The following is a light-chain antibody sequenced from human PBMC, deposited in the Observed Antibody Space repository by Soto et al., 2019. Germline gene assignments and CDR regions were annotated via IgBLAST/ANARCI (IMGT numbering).Light chain of an antibody. J-gene: IGKJ2*01. V-gene: IGKV3-15*01. CDR3: QQYNTWPPYT. CDR2: SAS. Sequence: EIVLTQSPGTLSLSPGERATLSCRASQSISSNLAWHQQKPGQAPRLLIYSASTRATGVPARFSGSGSGTEFTLTISSLQSEDFAVYYCQQYNTWPPYTFGQGT. CDR1: QSISSN.